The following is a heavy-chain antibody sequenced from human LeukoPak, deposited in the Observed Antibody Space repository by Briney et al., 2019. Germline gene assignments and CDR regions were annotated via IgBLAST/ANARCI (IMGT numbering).Heavy chain of an antibody. J-gene: IGHJ6*02. CDR1: GFTFSSYA. D-gene: IGHD5-12*01. V-gene: IGHV3-23*01. CDR2: ISGSGGST. Sequence: GGSLRLSCAASGFTFSSYAMSWVRQAPGKGLEWVSAISGSGGSTYYADSVKGRFTISRHNSKNTLYLQMNSLRAEDTAVYYCAREDIVATSGYYYGMDVWGQGTTVTVSS. CDR3: AREDIVATSGYYYGMDV.